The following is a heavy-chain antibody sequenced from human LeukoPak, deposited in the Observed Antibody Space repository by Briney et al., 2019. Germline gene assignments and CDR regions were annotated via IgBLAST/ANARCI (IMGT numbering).Heavy chain of an antibody. D-gene: IGHD5-12*01. J-gene: IGHJ4*02. Sequence: PSETLSLTCAVYGGSFSGYYWSWIRQPPGKGLEWIGEINHSGSTNYNPSLKSRATISVDTSKNQFSLKLSSVTAADTAVYYCARAGSGWDYEDFDYWGQGTLVTVSS. V-gene: IGHV4-34*01. CDR2: INHSGST. CDR3: ARAGSGWDYEDFDY. CDR1: GGSFSGYY.